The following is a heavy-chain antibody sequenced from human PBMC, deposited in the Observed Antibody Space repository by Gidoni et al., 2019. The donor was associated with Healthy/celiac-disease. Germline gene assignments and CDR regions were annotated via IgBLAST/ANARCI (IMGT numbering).Heavy chain of an antibody. Sequence: GGSLRLSCAASGFTVSSNYMSWVRQAPGKGLEWVSVIYSGGSTYYADSVKGRFTISRDNSKNTLYLQMNSLRAEDTAVYYCASSGEGDYTVDAFDIWGQGTMVTVSS. CDR1: GFTVSSNY. V-gene: IGHV3-53*01. CDR3: ASSGEGDYTVDAFDI. D-gene: IGHD4-17*01. CDR2: IYSGGST. J-gene: IGHJ3*02.